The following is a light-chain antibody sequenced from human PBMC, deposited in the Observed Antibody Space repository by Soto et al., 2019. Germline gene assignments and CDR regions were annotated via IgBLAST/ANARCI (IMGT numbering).Light chain of an antibody. Sequence: QSVLTQPPSVSAAPGQKVTISCSGSSSYIGNNYVSWYQQLPGTAPKLLIYDNNKRPSGIPDRFSGSKSGTSATLGITGLQNGDEADYYCGTWDSSLSAGVFGGGTQLTVL. J-gene: IGLJ2*01. V-gene: IGLV1-51*01. CDR3: GTWDSSLSAGV. CDR2: DNN. CDR1: SSYIGNNY.